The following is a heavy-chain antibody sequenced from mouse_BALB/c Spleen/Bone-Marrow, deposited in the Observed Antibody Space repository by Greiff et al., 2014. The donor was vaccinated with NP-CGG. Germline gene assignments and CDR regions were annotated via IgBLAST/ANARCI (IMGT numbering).Heavy chain of an antibody. D-gene: IGHD5-1*01. CDR1: GYTFTGYW. CDR3: ARVFCDSTSAY. V-gene: IGHV1-87*01. CDR2: IYPGDGDT. Sequence: QVQLQQPGAELARPGASVKLSCKASGYTFTGYWMQWVKQRPGQGLEWIGIIYPGDGDTRYTQKFKGKATLTADKSSSTAYMQLRSLTSEDSAVYYCARVFCDSTSAYWGQGTTLTVSS. J-gene: IGHJ2*01.